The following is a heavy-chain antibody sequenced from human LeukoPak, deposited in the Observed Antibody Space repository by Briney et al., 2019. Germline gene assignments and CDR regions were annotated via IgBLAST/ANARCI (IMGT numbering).Heavy chain of an antibody. CDR3: AREWRMATIFRGFDH. D-gene: IGHD5-24*01. V-gene: IGHV1-2*02. CDR1: GYTFTGYY. Sequence: ASVKVSCKASGYTFTGYYMHWVRQAPGQGLEWMGWINPNSGGTNYAQKFQGRVTMTRDTSISTTYMELSRLRSDDTAVYYCAREWRMATIFRGFDHWGQGTLVIVSS. CDR2: INPNSGGT. J-gene: IGHJ4*02.